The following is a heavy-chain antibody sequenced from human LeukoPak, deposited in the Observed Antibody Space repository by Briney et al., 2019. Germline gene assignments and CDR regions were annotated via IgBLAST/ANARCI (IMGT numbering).Heavy chain of an antibody. J-gene: IGHJ4*02. D-gene: IGHD6-13*01. CDR3: AKTRPLDSSSWSHGDY. V-gene: IGHV3-23*01. Sequence: GGSLRLSCAASGFTFSSYAMSWVRQAPGKGLEWVSAISGSGDSTYYGDSVKGRFTISRDNSKNTLYLQMNSLRAEDTAVYYCAKTRPLDSSSWSHGDYWGQGTLATVSS. CDR2: ISGSGDST. CDR1: GFTFSSYA.